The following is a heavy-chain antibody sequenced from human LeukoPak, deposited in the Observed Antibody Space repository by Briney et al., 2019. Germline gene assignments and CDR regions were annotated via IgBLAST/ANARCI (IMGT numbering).Heavy chain of an antibody. CDR2: INPSGGST. V-gene: IGHV1-46*01. J-gene: IGHJ4*02. CDR1: GYTFTSYY. CDR3: ARSGVVTSFDY. D-gene: IGHD3-3*01. Sequence: ASVKVSCKASGYTFTSYYMHWVRQAPGQGLGRMGIINPSGGSTSYARKFQGRVTMTRDTSTSTVYMELSSLRSEDTAVYYCARSGVVTSFDYWGQGTLVTVSS.